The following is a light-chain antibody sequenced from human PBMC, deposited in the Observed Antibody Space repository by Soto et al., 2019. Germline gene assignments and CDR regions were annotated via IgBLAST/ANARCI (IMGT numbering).Light chain of an antibody. CDR3: QQYNNWWT. CDR1: QSVRSN. CDR2: SAS. Sequence: EIVLTQSPATLSLSPGERATLSCRASQSVRSNLAWYQQKPGQAPRLLIYSASTRATGIPARFSGSGSGTEFTLTISSLQSEDFAVYYCQQYNNWWTFGQGTKVDIK. V-gene: IGKV3-15*01. J-gene: IGKJ1*01.